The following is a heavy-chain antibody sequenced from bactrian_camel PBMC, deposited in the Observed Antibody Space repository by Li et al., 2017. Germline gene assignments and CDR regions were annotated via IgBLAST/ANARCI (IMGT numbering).Heavy chain of an antibody. J-gene: IGHJ4*01. CDR1: GRTFEDPA. CDR2: IDTSGGT. D-gene: IGHD7*01. V-gene: IGHV3S53*01. Sequence: HVQLVESGGGAIQAGGSLRLSCTAVSGRTFEDPAMAWYRQAPGNEREAVAFIDTSGGTNYAYSVAGRFTISKDNAKNTLYLQMNDLKSEDTAMYYCAADFVNLQLAWSYRYWGQGTQVTVS. CDR3: AADFVNLQLAWSYRY.